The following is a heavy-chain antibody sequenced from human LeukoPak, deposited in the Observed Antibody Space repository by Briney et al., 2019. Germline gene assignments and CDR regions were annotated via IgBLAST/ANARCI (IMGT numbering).Heavy chain of an antibody. CDR2: ISGSGAVT. J-gene: IGHJ4*02. V-gene: IGHV3-23*01. CDR1: GFTFSSYA. D-gene: IGHD1-1*01. Sequence: GGSLRLSCAASGFTFSSYAMSWVRQAPGKGLEWVSSISGSGAVTYYTDSVKGRFTFSRDNSRNMAYLQMNSLRAEDTAVYYCARLEDGAGTDYWGQGTLVTVSS. CDR3: ARLEDGAGTDY.